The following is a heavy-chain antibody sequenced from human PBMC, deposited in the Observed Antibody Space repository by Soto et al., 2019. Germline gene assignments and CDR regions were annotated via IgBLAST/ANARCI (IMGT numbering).Heavy chain of an antibody. CDR1: GYTFTSYY. V-gene: IGHV1-46*01. Sequence: GASVKVSCKASGYTFTSYYMHWVRQAPGQGLEWMGIINPSGGSTSYAQKFQGRVTVTRDTSTSTVYMELSSLRSEDTAVYYCAREGVRGPPYYYYGMDVWGQGTTVTVSS. J-gene: IGHJ6*02. CDR2: INPSGGST. CDR3: AREGVRGPPYYYYGMDV. D-gene: IGHD3-10*01.